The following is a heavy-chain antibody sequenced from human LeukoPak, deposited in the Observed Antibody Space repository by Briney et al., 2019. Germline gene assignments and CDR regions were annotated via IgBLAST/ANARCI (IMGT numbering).Heavy chain of an antibody. CDR3: AKDFSGWHGGP. CDR2: ISYDGSNK. D-gene: IGHD6-19*01. J-gene: IGHJ4*02. Sequence: PGRSLRLSCAASGFTFSSYGMHWVRQAPGKGLEWVAVISYDGSNKYYADSVKGRFTISRDNSKNTLYLQMNSLRAEDTAVYYCAKDFSGWHGGPWGQGTLVTVSS. V-gene: IGHV3-33*06. CDR1: GFTFSSYG.